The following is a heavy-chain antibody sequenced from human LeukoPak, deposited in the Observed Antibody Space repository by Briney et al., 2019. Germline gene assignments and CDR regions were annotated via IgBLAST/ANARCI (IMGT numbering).Heavy chain of an antibody. CDR2: IESDGRNK. V-gene: IGHV3-30*04. D-gene: IGHD5-18*01. CDR1: GFTFSTHT. J-gene: IGHJ4*02. CDR3: AREDTAMGLFDY. Sequence: GGSPRLSCAPSGFTFSTHTMHWVRQAPGKGLEWVAVIESDGRNKYYADSVKGRFTISRDNSKNTLYLQMNSLRAEDTAVYYCAREDTAMGLFDYWGQGTLVTVSS.